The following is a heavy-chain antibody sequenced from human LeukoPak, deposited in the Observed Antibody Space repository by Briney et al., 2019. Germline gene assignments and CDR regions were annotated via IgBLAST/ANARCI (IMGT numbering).Heavy chain of an antibody. V-gene: IGHV5-51*01. J-gene: IGHJ4*02. CDR3: ASGYGSGSSNFDY. Sequence: GASLKISCKGSGCSFTIYWIGLVCEMPGKVVELMGIIYPGDSDTRYSPSFQGQVTISADKSISTAYLQWSSLKASDTAMYYCASGYGSGSSNFDYWGQGTLVTVSS. CDR2: IYPGDSDT. CDR1: GCSFTIYW. D-gene: IGHD3-10*01.